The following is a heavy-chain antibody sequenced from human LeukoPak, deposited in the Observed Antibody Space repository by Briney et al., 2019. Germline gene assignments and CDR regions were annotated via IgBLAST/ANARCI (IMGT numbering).Heavy chain of an antibody. Sequence: GGSLRLSCAASGFTFSSYSMNWVRQAPGKGLEWVSYISSSRSYIYYADSVKGRFTISRDNAKNSLYLQMNSLRAEDTAVYYCARVGGSVYFDLWGRGTLVTVSP. CDR2: ISSSRSYI. J-gene: IGHJ2*01. D-gene: IGHD2-15*01. V-gene: IGHV3-21*06. CDR3: ARVGGSVYFDL. CDR1: GFTFSSYS.